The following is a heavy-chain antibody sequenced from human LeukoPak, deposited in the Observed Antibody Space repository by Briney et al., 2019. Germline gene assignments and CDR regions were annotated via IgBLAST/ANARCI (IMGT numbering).Heavy chain of an antibody. D-gene: IGHD3-10*01. CDR1: GFTFDDYG. CDR2: INWNGGST. Sequence: GGSLRLSCAASGFTFDDYGMSWVRQAPGKGLEWVSGINWNGGSTGYADSVKGRFTISRDNAKNSLYLQMNSLRAEDTALCYCARGAASYYYGSGSFIDYWGQGTLVTVSS. V-gene: IGHV3-20*04. CDR3: ARGAASYYYGSGSFIDY. J-gene: IGHJ4*02.